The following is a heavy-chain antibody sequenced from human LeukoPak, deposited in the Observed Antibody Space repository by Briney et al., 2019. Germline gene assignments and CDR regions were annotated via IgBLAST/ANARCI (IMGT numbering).Heavy chain of an antibody. Sequence: PGGSLRLSCVGSGFTFSSYSFNWFRQAPGKGLEWVSYMSFSDHRREYADSVKGRFTISRDDAKKSLYLEMNSLRAEDTAVYYCARDLDSPLAGSGYSSGWIDYWGQGTLVTVSS. CDR2: MSFSDHRR. CDR3: ARDLDSPLAGSGYSSGWIDY. CDR1: GFTFSSYS. V-gene: IGHV3-48*01. D-gene: IGHD6-19*01. J-gene: IGHJ4*02.